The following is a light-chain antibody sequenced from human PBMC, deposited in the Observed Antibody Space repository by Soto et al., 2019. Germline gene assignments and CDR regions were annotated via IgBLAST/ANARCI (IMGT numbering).Light chain of an antibody. J-gene: IGKJ3*01. CDR3: QRTYNAPFT. Sequence: DIPMTQSPSSLSAFVGDTVTINCRATDSIDRYLNWYQQKPWQAPRVLITAASTLESGVPSRFSGSGSGTDFTLTINNLQPEDFATYYCQRTYNAPFTFGPGTKVSIK. CDR2: AAS. CDR1: DSIDRY. V-gene: IGKV1-39*01.